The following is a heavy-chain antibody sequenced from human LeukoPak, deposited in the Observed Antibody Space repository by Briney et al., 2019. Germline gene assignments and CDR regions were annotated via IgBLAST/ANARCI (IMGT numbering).Heavy chain of an antibody. V-gene: IGHV1-69*05. CDR3: ARDGSSGWDFDY. J-gene: IGHJ4*02. CDR1: GGTFSSYA. D-gene: IGHD6-19*01. CDR2: IIPIFGTA. Sequence: ASVKVSCKASGGTFSSYAISWVRQAPGQGLEWMGGIIPIFGTANYAQKLQGRVTMTTDTSTSTAYMELRSLRSDDTAVYYCARDGSSGWDFDYWGQGTLVTVSS.